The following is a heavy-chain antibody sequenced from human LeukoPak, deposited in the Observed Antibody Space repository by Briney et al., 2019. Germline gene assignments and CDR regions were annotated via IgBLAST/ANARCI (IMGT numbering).Heavy chain of an antibody. CDR2: IYTSGST. V-gene: IGHV4-4*07. D-gene: IGHD2-2*02. Sequence: SETLSLACTVSGGSISGYYWSWIRQPAGKGLEWIGRIYTSGSTNYNPSLKSRVTMSVDTSKNQFSLKLSSVTAADTAVYYCAIVIPAAIVWYFDLWGRGTLVTVSS. CDR3: AIVIPAAIVWYFDL. CDR1: GGSISGYY. J-gene: IGHJ2*01.